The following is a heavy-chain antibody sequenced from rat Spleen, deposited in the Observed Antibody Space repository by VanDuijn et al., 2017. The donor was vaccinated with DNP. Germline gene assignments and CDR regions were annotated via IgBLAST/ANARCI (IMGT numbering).Heavy chain of an antibody. CDR2: MWYDGDT. CDR3: TRDHYSRYIYHWAMDA. J-gene: IGHJ4*01. Sequence: QVQLTESGPGLVQPSETLSLTCTVSGFSLTGYSVYWVRQPSGKGPEWMGKMWYDGDTAYNSALKSRLSISRDTSKSQVFLRMNSLQTEDTAIYYCTRDHYSRYIYHWAMDAWGQGTSVTVSS. D-gene: IGHD1-2*01. CDR1: GFSLTGYS. V-gene: IGHV2-8*01.